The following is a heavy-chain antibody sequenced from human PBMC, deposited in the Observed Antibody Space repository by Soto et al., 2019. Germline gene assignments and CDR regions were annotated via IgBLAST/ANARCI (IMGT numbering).Heavy chain of an antibody. D-gene: IGHD2-8*01. V-gene: IGHV1-18*01. CDR1: GFTFSHYG. CDR3: ARDIESVTAKHFFYYYAMDV. J-gene: IGHJ6*02. CDR2: VSANNGHT. Sequence: GASVKVSCKASGFTFSHYGLNWVRQAPGQGLEWMGWVSANNGHTNYAQNLQGRVSMTTDTSTSTAYMELRGLTFDDTAVYYCARDIESVTAKHFFYYYAMDVWGQGTTVTVSS.